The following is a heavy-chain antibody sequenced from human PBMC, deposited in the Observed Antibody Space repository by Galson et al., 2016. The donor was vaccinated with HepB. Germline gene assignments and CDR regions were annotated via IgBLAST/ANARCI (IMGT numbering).Heavy chain of an antibody. D-gene: IGHD6-13*01. Sequence: SVKVSCKASGSYAISWVRQAPGRGLEWMGGIIPISGSTDHIEKFQGRPTITADDSTSTVYMELTDLRPEDTAVYFCARAGSEYLNSWYFWYFDHWGRGSLVTVSS. J-gene: IGHJ2*01. V-gene: IGHV1-69*13. CDR2: IIPISGST. CDR3: ARAGSEYLNSWYFWYFDH. CDR1: GSYA.